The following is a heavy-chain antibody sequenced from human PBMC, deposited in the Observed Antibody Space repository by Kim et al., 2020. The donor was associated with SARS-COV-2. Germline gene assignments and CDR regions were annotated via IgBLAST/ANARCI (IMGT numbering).Heavy chain of an antibody. CDR3: AKPLYFYGDYARGIGS. Sequence: GGSLRLSCAASGFTFSSYAMHWVRQAPGRGLEWVAFISFDGNNKLYAESVKGRFTISRDNSKHTLFLHLTSLRREDAAVYYCAKPLYFYGDYARGIGSWGQRTRVVVSS. V-gene: IGHV3-30*18. CDR1: GFTFSSYA. J-gene: IGHJ5*02. CDR2: ISFDGNNK. D-gene: IGHD4-17*01.